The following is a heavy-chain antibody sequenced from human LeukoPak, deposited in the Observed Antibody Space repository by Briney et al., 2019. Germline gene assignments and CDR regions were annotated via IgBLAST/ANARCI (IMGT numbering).Heavy chain of an antibody. CDR1: GFTFSNYY. V-gene: IGHV3-7*01. D-gene: IGHD3-16*02. CDR2: IKQDGSDK. J-gene: IGHJ4*02. Sequence: GGSLRLSCAASGFTFSNYYMSWVRQAPGKGLEWVANIKQDGSDKYYVDSVKGRFTLSRDNAKNSLYLQMNSLRAEDTAVYYCAKVMITFGGVIVIPGVFDYWGQGTLVTVSS. CDR3: AKVMITFGGVIVIPGVFDY.